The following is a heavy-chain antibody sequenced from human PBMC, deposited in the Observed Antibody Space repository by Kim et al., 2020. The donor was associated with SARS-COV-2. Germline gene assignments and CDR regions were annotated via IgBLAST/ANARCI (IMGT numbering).Heavy chain of an antibody. D-gene: IGHD3-22*01. Sequence: SETLSLTCTVSGGSISSYYWSWIRQPPGKGLEWIGYIHYSGSTNYNPSLKSRVTISVDTSKNQFSLKLSSVTAADTAVYYCARAQYYYDRSDYFDYWGQGTLVTVSS. CDR1: GGSISSYY. CDR3: ARAQYYYDRSDYFDY. J-gene: IGHJ4*02. V-gene: IGHV4-59*13. CDR2: IHYSGST.